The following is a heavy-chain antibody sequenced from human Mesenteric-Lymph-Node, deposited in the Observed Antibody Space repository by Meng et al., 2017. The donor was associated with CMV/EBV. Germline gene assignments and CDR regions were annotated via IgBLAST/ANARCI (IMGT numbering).Heavy chain of an antibody. CDR1: GGTFSSYA. J-gene: IGHJ4*02. Sequence: SVKVSCKASGGTFSSYAISWVRQAPGQGLEWMGGIIPILGIANYAQKFQGRVTITADKSTSTAYMELSSLRSEDTAVYYCARDQGGGTFDYWGQGTLVTVSS. D-gene: IGHD3-16*01. CDR3: ARDQGGGTFDY. CDR2: IIPILGIA. V-gene: IGHV1-69*10.